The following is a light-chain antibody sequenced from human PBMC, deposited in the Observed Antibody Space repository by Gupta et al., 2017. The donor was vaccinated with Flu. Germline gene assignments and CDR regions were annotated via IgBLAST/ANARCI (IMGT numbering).Light chain of an antibody. CDR2: GAS. CDR1: QDIRNH. CDR3: QQNHSPPRT. V-gene: IGKV1-33*01. Sequence: GQRLTNSCMASQDIRNHFIVHEQNPGNSHKPLIPGASNLEAGLPSRFSERVSGTDLTFPISSLQAEDIATYYCQQNHSPPRTFGQGTKVEI. J-gene: IGKJ1*01.